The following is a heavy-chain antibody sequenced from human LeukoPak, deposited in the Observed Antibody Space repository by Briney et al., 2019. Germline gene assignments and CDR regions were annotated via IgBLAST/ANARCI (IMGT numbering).Heavy chain of an antibody. V-gene: IGHV3-30*18. CDR2: IAYEGRNK. J-gene: IGHJ6*02. CDR3: AKDPGSWDV. D-gene: IGHD2-15*01. Sequence: GTSLRLSCAASGFTFIDYGMHWVRQAPGKGLEWVAVIAYEGRNKYYADSVKGRFTVSRDDSKSMLYLQMNSLTIGDTAVYYCAKDPGSWDVWGQGTTVTVSS. CDR1: GFTFIDYG.